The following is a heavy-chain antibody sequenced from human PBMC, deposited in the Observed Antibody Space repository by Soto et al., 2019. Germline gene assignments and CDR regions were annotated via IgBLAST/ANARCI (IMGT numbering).Heavy chain of an antibody. D-gene: IGHD1-20*01. CDR3: ARDAAIGMNDY. V-gene: IGHV1-18*01. CDR1: GYTFSSYG. J-gene: IGHJ4*02. Sequence: ASVKVSCKASGYTFSSYGISWVRQAPGQGLGWMGWISAYNGNTKYAQKLQGRVTMTTDTSTSTAYMELRSLRSDDTAVYYCARDAAIGMNDYWGQGTLVTVSS. CDR2: ISAYNGNT.